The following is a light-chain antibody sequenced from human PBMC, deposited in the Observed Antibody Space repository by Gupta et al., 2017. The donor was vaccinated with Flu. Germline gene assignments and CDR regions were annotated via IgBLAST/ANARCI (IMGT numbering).Light chain of an antibody. CDR1: SSNIGRNT. Sequence: RVTISCSGSSSNIGRNTANWYQQCPGTAPKLLMYSNDHRPSGVPDRFSGSKSGTSASLAISGLQSEDEADYYCAAWDDSLNGQVFGTGTKVTVL. CDR2: SND. J-gene: IGLJ1*01. V-gene: IGLV1-44*01. CDR3: AAWDDSLNGQV.